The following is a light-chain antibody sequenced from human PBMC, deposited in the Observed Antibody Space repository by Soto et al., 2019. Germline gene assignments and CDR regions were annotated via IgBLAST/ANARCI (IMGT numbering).Light chain of an antibody. Sequence: DLQMTQSPSSLSASVGDRVTITCRASQSISNYLNWYQQKPGKAPKLLMFAASSLQSGVPSRFSGGGSGTDFTLTISSLQPEDFATYHCQQSYSTPRTFGQGTKVEIK. V-gene: IGKV1-39*01. CDR1: QSISNY. CDR2: AAS. CDR3: QQSYSTPRT. J-gene: IGKJ1*01.